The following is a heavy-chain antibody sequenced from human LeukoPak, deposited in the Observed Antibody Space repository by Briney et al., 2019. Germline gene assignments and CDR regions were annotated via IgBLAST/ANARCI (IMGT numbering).Heavy chain of an antibody. CDR1: GGSISSSSYY. CDR3: ARHGERDLYCSGGSCYPGIYYYYYYGMDV. CDR2: IYYSGST. J-gene: IGHJ6*02. V-gene: IGHV4-39*01. D-gene: IGHD2-15*01. Sequence: SETLCLTCTVSGGSISSSSYYWGWIRQPPGKGLEWIGSIYYSGSTYYNPSLKSRVTISVDTSKNQFSLKLSSVTAADTAVYYCARHGERDLYCSGGSCYPGIYYYYYYGMDVWGQGTTVTVSS.